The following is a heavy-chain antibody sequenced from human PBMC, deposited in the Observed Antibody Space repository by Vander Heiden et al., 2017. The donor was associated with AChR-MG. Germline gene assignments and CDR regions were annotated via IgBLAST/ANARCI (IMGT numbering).Heavy chain of an antibody. CDR2: ISSNGGST. Sequence: EVQLVESGGGLVQPGGSLRLSCSASGFPFSSYAMHWVRQAPGKGLEYVSAISSNGGSTYYADSVKGRFTISRDNSKNTLYLQMSSLRAEDTAVYYCVKGSAYCGGDCYNYFDYWGQGTLVTVSS. D-gene: IGHD2-21*02. CDR3: VKGSAYCGGDCYNYFDY. V-gene: IGHV3-64D*06. CDR1: GFPFSSYA. J-gene: IGHJ4*02.